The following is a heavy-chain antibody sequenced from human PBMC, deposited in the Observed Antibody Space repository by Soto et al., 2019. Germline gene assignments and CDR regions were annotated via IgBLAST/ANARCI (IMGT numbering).Heavy chain of an antibody. J-gene: IGHJ4*02. D-gene: IGHD3-16*01. V-gene: IGHV3-48*01. CDR3: AREAAGDFIDY. CDR1: GFTFSYYS. CDR2: ISSGSTTI. Sequence: EVQLVESGGGLVQPGGSLRLSCAASGFTFSYYSMNWVRQAPGKGLEWDSYISSGSTTIYYAESVKGRFTISRDNGKNSLYLQMNSLTAEDTAVYYCAREAAGDFIDYWGQGTLVTVSS.